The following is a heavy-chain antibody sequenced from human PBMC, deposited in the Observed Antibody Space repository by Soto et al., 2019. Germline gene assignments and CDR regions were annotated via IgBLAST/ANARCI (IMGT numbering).Heavy chain of an antibody. V-gene: IGHV4-34*01. CDR1: GGSFSGYY. CDR2: INHSGST. Sequence: PSETLSLTCAVYGGSFSGYYWSWIRQPPGKGLGWIGEINHSGSTNYNPSLKSRVTISVDTSKNQFSLKLSSVTAADTAVYYCATYTGPYCYGSGSYPNWFDPWGQGTLVTVSS. D-gene: IGHD3-10*01. CDR3: ATYTGPYCYGSGSYPNWFDP. J-gene: IGHJ5*02.